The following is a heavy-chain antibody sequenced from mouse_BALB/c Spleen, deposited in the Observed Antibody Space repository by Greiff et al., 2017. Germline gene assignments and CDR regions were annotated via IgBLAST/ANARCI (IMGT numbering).Heavy chain of an antibody. J-gene: IGHJ2*01. Sequence: EVQRVESGGGLVQPGGSRKLSCAASGFTFSDYGMAWVRQAPGKGPEWVAFISNLAYSIYYADTVTGRFTISRENAKNTLYLEMSSLRSEDTAMYYCARDGTGTLDYWGQGTTLTVSS. CDR1: GFTFSDYG. CDR2: ISNLAYSI. CDR3: ARDGTGTLDY. D-gene: IGHD4-1*01. V-gene: IGHV5-15*02.